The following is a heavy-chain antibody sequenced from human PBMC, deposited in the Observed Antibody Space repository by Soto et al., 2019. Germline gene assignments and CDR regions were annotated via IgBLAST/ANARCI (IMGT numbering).Heavy chain of an antibody. D-gene: IGHD1-26*01. V-gene: IGHV3-48*02. CDR2: ISTSSNVV. J-gene: IGHJ4*02. Sequence: GGSLRLSCEGSGFNVRSHGMHWARQAPGKGLEWISYISTSSNVVYYANSVTGRFTISRDNSNNSVFLQMDSLKDDDTALYYCVREAISGPLDFWGQGTLVTVSS. CDR3: VREAISGPLDF. CDR1: GFNVRSHG.